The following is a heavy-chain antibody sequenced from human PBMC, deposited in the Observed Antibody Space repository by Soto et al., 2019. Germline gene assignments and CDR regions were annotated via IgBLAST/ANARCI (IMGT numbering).Heavy chain of an antibody. V-gene: IGHV3-30-3*01. D-gene: IGHD3-3*01. Sequence: RLSCAASGFTFSSYAMHWVRQAPGKGLEWVAVISYDGSNKYYADSVKGRFTISRDNSKNTLYLQMNSLRAEDTAVYYCARSYYDFWSGYPDYWGQGTLVTVSS. CDR1: GFTFSSYA. CDR3: ARSYYDFWSGYPDY. J-gene: IGHJ4*02. CDR2: ISYDGSNK.